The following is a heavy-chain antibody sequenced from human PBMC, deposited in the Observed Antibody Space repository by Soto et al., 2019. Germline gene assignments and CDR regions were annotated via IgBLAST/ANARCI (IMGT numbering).Heavy chain of an antibody. CDR3: AKDISPFQLLSAFDI. CDR2: ISWDGGST. V-gene: IGHV3-43*01. D-gene: IGHD2-2*01. J-gene: IGHJ3*02. CDR1: GFTFDDYT. Sequence: GGSLRLSCAASGFTFDDYTMHWVRQAPGKGLEWVSLISWDGGSTYYADSVKGRFTISRDNSKNSLYLQMNSLRTEDTALYYCAKDISPFQLLSAFDIWGQGTMVTVSS.